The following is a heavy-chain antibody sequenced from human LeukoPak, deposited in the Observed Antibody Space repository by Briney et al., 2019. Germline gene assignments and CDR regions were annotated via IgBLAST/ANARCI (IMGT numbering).Heavy chain of an antibody. D-gene: IGHD4-17*01. CDR1: GYTFTGYY. Sequence: ASVKVSXKASGYTFTGYYMHWVRQAPGQGLEWMGWINPNSGGTNYAQKFQGRVTMTRDTSISTAYMELSRLRSDDTAVYYCARENHGDYDAFDIWGQGTMVTVSS. CDR2: INPNSGGT. J-gene: IGHJ3*02. V-gene: IGHV1-2*02. CDR3: ARENHGDYDAFDI.